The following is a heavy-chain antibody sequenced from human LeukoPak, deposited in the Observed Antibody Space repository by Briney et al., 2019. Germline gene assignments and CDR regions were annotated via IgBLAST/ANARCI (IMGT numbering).Heavy chain of an antibody. J-gene: IGHJ4*02. CDR3: AILTNYYDSGRYYSLPDFFDY. CDR1: GFTFSRYA. Sequence: PGGALRLSCAASGFTFSRYAMGGLGQPPGKGLDWVATISGSGGTTYYAGSVKGRFTISRDSSKNKLYLQMNSLRAEDTAVYYCAILTNYYDSGRYYSLPDFFDYWGQGTLVTVSS. CDR2: ISGSGGTT. D-gene: IGHD3-22*01. V-gene: IGHV3-23*01.